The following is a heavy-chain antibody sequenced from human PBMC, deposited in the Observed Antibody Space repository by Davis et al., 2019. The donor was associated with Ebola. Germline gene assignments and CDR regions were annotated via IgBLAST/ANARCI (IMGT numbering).Heavy chain of an antibody. J-gene: IGHJ6*02. V-gene: IGHV3-21*01. Sequence: GESLKIPCAASGFTFRSYAMSWVRQAPGKGLEWVSSISSSSSYIYYADSVKGRFTISRDNAKNSLYLQMNSLRAEDTAVYYCARDPRGGADGMDVWGQGTTVTVSS. CDR1: GFTFRSYA. D-gene: IGHD3-16*01. CDR2: ISSSSSYI. CDR3: ARDPRGGADGMDV.